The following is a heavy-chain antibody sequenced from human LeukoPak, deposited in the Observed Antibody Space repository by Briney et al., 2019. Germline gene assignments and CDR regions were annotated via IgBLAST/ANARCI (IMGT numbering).Heavy chain of an antibody. D-gene: IGHD6-19*01. CDR1: GFTFNTYA. Sequence: GGSLRLSCAASGFTFNTYAMTWVRQAPGKGLEWVANIKKDGSEKYYVDSVKGRFTISRDNAKNSLFLQMNSLRAEDTAVYYCARNRAYRSGWTDHWGQGTLVTVSS. CDR2: IKKDGSEK. J-gene: IGHJ5*02. CDR3: ARNRAYRSGWTDH. V-gene: IGHV3-7*01.